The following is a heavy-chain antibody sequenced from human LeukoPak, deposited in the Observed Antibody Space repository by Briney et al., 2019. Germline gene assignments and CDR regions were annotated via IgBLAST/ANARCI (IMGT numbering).Heavy chain of an antibody. V-gene: IGHV1-69*06. D-gene: IGHD6-13*01. CDR3: ARGEAGSSWYEIDY. Sequence: SVKVSCKASGGTFSSYAISWVRQAPGQGLEWMGGIIPIFGTANYAQKFQGRVTITADKSTSTAYMELSSLRSEDTAVHYCARGEAGSSWYEIDYWGQGTLVTVSS. CDR2: IIPIFGTA. CDR1: GGTFSSYA. J-gene: IGHJ4*02.